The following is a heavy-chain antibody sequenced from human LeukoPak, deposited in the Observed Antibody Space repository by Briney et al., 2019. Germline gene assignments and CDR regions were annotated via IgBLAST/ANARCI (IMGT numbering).Heavy chain of an antibody. CDR1: GYTFISYG. Sequence: GASVKVSCKASGYTFISYGITWVRQAPGQGREWMGWISPYTTKTNYAQSLQGRATMTTDTSTSTAYMELRSLRSDDTAVYYCAREGGVGPTAPPDYYSYQMDVWGKGTTVTVSS. J-gene: IGHJ6*03. CDR3: AREGGVGPTAPPDYYSYQMDV. D-gene: IGHD1-26*01. V-gene: IGHV1-18*01. CDR2: ISPYTTKT.